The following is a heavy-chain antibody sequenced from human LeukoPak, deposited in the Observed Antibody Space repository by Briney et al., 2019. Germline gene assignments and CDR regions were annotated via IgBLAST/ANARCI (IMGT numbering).Heavy chain of an antibody. J-gene: IGHJ6*03. CDR3: ARVITMVRGHYYYYMDV. Sequence: GRSLRLSCAASGFTFSSYAMHWVRQAPGKGLEWVAVISYDGSNKYYADSVKGRFTISRDNSKNTLCLQMNSLRAEDTAVYYCARVITMVRGHYYYYMDVWGKGTTVTISS. D-gene: IGHD3-10*01. CDR1: GFTFSSYA. CDR2: ISYDGSNK. V-gene: IGHV3-30*14.